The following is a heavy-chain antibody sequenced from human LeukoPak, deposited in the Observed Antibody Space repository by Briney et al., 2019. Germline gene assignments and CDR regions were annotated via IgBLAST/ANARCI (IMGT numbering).Heavy chain of an antibody. CDR2: ISAYNGNT. Sequence: ASVKVSCKASGYTFTSYGISWVRQAPGQGLEWMGWISAYNGNTNYAQKLQGRVTMTTDTSTSTAYMELRSLRSDDTAVYYCARLPGRYYYDSSGPYGMDVWGQGTTVTVSS. CDR1: GYTFTSYG. D-gene: IGHD3-22*01. CDR3: ARLPGRYYYDSSGPYGMDV. V-gene: IGHV1-18*01. J-gene: IGHJ6*02.